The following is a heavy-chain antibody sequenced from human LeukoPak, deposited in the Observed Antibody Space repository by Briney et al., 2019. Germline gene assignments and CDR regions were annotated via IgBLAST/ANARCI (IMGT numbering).Heavy chain of an antibody. V-gene: IGHV3-21*01. D-gene: IGHD5-24*01. J-gene: IGHJ4*02. CDR1: GFTFSSYS. Sequence: GGSLRLSSAASGFTFSSYSMNWVRQAPGKGLEWVSSISSSSTYIYYADSVKGRFTISRDNAKNSLYLQMNSLRAEDTAVYYCARDHGIATSTNFDYWGQGTLVTVSS. CDR3: ARDHGIATSTNFDY. CDR2: ISSSSTYI.